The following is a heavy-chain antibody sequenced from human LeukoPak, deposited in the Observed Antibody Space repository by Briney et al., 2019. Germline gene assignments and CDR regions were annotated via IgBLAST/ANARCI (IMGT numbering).Heavy chain of an antibody. CDR2: ISSRSDGGTT. D-gene: IGHD4-17*01. CDR1: ELAFKNVW. V-gene: IGHV3-15*01. Sequence: PGGSLRLSCGASELAFKNVWMSWVRQAPGKGLEWVGRISSRSDGGTTDYAAPVKGRFTISRDDSTNTLSLQMSGLKAEDTALYFCITEPHDYGDFTFGYWGQGTLVTVSS. CDR3: ITEPHDYGDFTFGY. J-gene: IGHJ4*02.